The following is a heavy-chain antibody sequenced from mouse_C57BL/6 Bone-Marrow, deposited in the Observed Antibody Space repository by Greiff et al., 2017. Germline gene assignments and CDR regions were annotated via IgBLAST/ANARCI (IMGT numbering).Heavy chain of an antibody. CDR2: IDPETGGT. CDR3: TRRRGVYYGSSYYAMDN. V-gene: IGHV1-15*01. D-gene: IGHD1-1*01. Sequence: VQLQQSGAELVRPGASVTLSCKASGYTFTDYEMHWVKQTPVHGLEWIGAIDPETGGTAYNQKFKGKAILTADKSSSTAYMELRSLTSENSAVYYCTRRRGVYYGSSYYAMDNWGQGTSVTVSS. CDR1: GYTFTDYE. J-gene: IGHJ4*01.